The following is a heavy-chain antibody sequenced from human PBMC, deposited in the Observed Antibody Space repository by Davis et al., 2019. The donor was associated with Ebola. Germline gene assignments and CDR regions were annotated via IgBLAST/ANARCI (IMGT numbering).Heavy chain of an antibody. Sequence: GESLKISCAASGFTFSTYGMTWVRQVPGKGLEWVSHINSAGSYISYTDSVKGRFIISRDDAKSTVYLQMNSLRVEDTAMYYCAGDGVAAGSDYWGQGTMVTVSS. CDR2: INSAGSYI. D-gene: IGHD6-13*01. CDR1: GFTFSTYG. J-gene: IGHJ4*02. V-gene: IGHV3-21*05. CDR3: AGDGVAAGSDY.